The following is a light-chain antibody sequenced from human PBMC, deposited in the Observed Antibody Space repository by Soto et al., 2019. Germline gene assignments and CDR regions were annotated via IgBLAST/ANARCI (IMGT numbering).Light chain of an antibody. CDR3: QQYGSSLLT. V-gene: IGKV3-20*01. Sequence: EVVLTQSPGTLSLSPGERATLSCRASQSVSSSYLAWYQKKPGQAPRLLIYGASSRATGIPDRFSGSGSATDFTLTISRLEPEDFAVYYCQQYGSSLLTFGGGTKVDIK. J-gene: IGKJ4*01. CDR2: GAS. CDR1: QSVSSSY.